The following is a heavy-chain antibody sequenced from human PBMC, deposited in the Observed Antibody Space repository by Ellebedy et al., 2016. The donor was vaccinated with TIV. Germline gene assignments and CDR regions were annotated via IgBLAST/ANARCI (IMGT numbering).Heavy chain of an antibody. CDR1: GYTFTSYA. CDR3: ARLGGDYDYIWGTYRLDY. V-gene: IGHV1-3*04. J-gene: IGHJ4*02. D-gene: IGHD3-16*02. CDR2: INTGNGNT. Sequence: AASVKVSCKASGYTFTSYAMHWVRQAPGQRLEWMGWINTGNGNTKYSQKFQGRVTISRDRSASTAYMELSSLRSEDTAVYYCARLGGDYDYIWGTYRLDYWGQGTLVTVSS.